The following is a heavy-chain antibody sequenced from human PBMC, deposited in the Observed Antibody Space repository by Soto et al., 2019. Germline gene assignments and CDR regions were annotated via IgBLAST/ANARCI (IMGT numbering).Heavy chain of an antibody. J-gene: IGHJ4*02. CDR2: ISYDGSNK. CDR3: AKDHEQWLGIGVDY. V-gene: IGHV3-30*18. D-gene: IGHD6-19*01. CDR1: GFTFSSYG. Sequence: VQLVESGGGVVQPGRSLRLSCAASGFTFSSYGMHWVRQAPGKGLEWVAVISYDGSNKYYADSVKGRFTISRDNSKNTLYLQMNSLRAEDTAVYYCAKDHEQWLGIGVDYWGQGTLVTVSS.